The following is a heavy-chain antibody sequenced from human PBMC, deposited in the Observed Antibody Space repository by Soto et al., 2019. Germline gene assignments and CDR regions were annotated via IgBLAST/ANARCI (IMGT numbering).Heavy chain of an antibody. D-gene: IGHD5-18*01. Sequence: EVQLVESGGGLVKPGGSLRLSCAASGFTFSSYSMNWVRQAPGKGLEWVSSISSSSSYIYYADSVKGRFTISRDNAKNSLYLHMTSLRAEDTAVYYCARDWAGEGYSLFDYWGQGTLVTVSS. CDR3: ARDWAGEGYSLFDY. J-gene: IGHJ4*02. CDR1: GFTFSSYS. V-gene: IGHV3-21*01. CDR2: ISSSSSYI.